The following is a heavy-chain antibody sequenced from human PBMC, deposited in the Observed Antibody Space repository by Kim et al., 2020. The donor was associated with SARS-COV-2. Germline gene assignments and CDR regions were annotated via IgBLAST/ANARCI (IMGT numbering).Heavy chain of an antibody. CDR3: ATSPYGIAVAGRALYYYYGMDV. V-gene: IGHV1-69*13. CDR2: IIPIFGTA. J-gene: IGHJ6*02. Sequence: SVKVSCKASGGTFSSYAISWVRQAPGQGLEWMGGIIPIFGTANYAQKFQGRVTITADESTSTAYMELSSLRSEDTAVYYCATSPYGIAVAGRALYYYYGMDVWGQGTTVTVSS. D-gene: IGHD6-19*01. CDR1: GGTFSSYA.